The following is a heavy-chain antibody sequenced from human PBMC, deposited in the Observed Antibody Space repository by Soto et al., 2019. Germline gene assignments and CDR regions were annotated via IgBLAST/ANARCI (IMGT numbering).Heavy chain of an antibody. CDR1: GVSISSHDW. CDR3: ATRDSSRFY. Sequence: QVQLQESGPGLVKPSGTLSLTCAVSGVSISSHDWWTWVRQPPGKGLEWIGESHQSGNTNYNSSLXSRVTISVDKSKNQVSLKLSSVTVADTAVYYCATRDSSRFYWGRGTLVTVSS. D-gene: IGHD6-13*01. J-gene: IGHJ4*02. V-gene: IGHV4-4*02. CDR2: SHQSGNT.